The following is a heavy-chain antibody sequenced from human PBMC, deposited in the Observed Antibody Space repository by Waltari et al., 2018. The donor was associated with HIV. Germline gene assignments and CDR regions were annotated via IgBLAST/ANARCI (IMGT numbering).Heavy chain of an antibody. V-gene: IGHV3-7*01. J-gene: IGHJ4*02. CDR3: ARDGPYSSGWYGSDY. D-gene: IGHD6-19*01. Sequence: EVQLVESGGGLVQPGGSLSLSCAASGFTFRSYWMSWVRQTRGKGLEWVANIKQDGSEKYYVDSVKGRFTISRDNAKNSLYLQMNSLRAEDTAMYYCARDGPYSSGWYGSDYWGQGTLVTVSS. CDR2: IKQDGSEK. CDR1: GFTFRSYW.